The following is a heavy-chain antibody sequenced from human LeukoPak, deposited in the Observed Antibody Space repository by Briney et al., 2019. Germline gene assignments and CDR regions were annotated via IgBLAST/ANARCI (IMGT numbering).Heavy chain of an antibody. J-gene: IGHJ4*02. V-gene: IGHV4-39*01. D-gene: IGHD1-26*01. CDR3: ARLKVGTTHPDY. CDR1: GGSVSSNSYY. CDR2: FYYSGFT. Sequence: PSETLSLTCTVSGGSVSSNSYYWSWVRQPPGKGLEWIGTFYYSGFTYYNPSLKNRVTISVDTSKNQFSLKLSSVTAEDTAVYYCARLKVGTTHPDYWGQGTLVTVSS.